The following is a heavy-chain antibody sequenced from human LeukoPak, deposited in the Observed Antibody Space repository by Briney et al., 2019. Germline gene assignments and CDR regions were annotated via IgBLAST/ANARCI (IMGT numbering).Heavy chain of an antibody. J-gene: IGHJ6*04. D-gene: IGHD3-9*01. CDR1: GGTFSSYA. V-gene: IGHV1-69*06. CDR3: ARGLLTGYYSEVSTYQRDYYYGMDV. Sequence: ASVTVSFKASGGTFSSYAINWVRQPPARGLEGMGVIIPIFGTANYAQKFQGRVTITADKSTSTAYMELSSLRSEDKAVYYCARGLLTGYYSEVSTYQRDYYYGMDVWGKGTTVTVSS. CDR2: IIPIFGTA.